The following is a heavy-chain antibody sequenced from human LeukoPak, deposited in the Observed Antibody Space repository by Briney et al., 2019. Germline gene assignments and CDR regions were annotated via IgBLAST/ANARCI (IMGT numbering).Heavy chain of an antibody. J-gene: IGHJ6*03. Sequence: SETPSLTCTVSGGSISSHYWSWIRQPPGKGLEWIGYIYYSGSTNYNPSLKSRVTISVDTSKNQFSLKLSSVTAADTAVYYCARVRNSGSYFLYYYYMDVWGKGTTVTVSS. D-gene: IGHD1-26*01. CDR3: ARVRNSGSYFLYYYYMDV. V-gene: IGHV4-59*11. CDR2: IYYSGST. CDR1: GGSISSHY.